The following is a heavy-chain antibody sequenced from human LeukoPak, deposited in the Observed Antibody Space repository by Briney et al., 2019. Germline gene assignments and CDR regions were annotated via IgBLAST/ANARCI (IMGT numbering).Heavy chain of an antibody. J-gene: IGHJ4*02. Sequence: GGSLRLSCAASGFTFGDYAMYWVRQAPGKGLEWVSAISGSGGGTYYADSVKGRFTISRDISKSTLYLQMNNLRAEDTAVYYCVKVSVPIFDYSYGYPFGCWGQGTLVTVSS. D-gene: IGHD5-18*01. CDR3: VKVSVPIFDYSYGYPFGC. CDR2: ISGSGGGT. CDR1: GFTFGDYA. V-gene: IGHV3-23*01.